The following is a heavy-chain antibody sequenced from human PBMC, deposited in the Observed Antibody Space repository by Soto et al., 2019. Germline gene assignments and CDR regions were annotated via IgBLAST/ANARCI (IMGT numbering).Heavy chain of an antibody. CDR2: ISRNGGSI. CDR1: GFTFSTYW. V-gene: IGHV3-74*01. CDR3: AKDRNIFPKLDSSSTPYFDY. J-gene: IGHJ4*02. Sequence: PGGSLRLSCAASGFTFSTYWMHWVRQAPGKGLVWVSRISRNGGSIGYADSVKGRFTISRDNAKNSLYLQMNSLRAEDTALYYCAKDRNIFPKLDSSSTPYFDYWGQGTLVTVSS. D-gene: IGHD6-6*01.